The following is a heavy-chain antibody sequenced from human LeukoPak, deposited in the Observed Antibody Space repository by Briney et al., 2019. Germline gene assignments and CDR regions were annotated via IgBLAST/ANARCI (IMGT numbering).Heavy chain of an antibody. CDR1: GGSISSYY. D-gene: IGHD2-15*01. CDR2: IYYSGST. CDR3: ASQRGLRPRFDY. Sequence: KSSETLSLTCTVSGGSISSYYWSWIRQPPGKGLEWIGYIYYSGSTYYNPSLKSRVTISVDTSKNQYSLKLSSVTAADTAVYYCASQRGLRPRFDYWGQGTLVTVSS. J-gene: IGHJ4*02. V-gene: IGHV4-59*12.